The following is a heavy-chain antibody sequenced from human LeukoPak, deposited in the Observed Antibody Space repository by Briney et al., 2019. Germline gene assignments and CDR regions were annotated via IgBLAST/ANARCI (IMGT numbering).Heavy chain of an antibody. CDR1: GFNFGNAY. J-gene: IGHJ4*02. CDR3: TTGGLN. Sequence: GGSLRLSCTASGFNFGNAYMTWVRQVPGKGLEWVGRIERKIDGETTDYSAPVKGRFSISRDDSKSIMYLEMNSLKNEDTGIYYCTTGGLNWGQGVLVTVSS. V-gene: IGHV3-15*04. CDR2: IERKIDGETT.